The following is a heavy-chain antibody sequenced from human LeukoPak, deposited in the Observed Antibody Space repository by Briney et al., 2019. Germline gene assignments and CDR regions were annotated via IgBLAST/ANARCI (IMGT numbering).Heavy chain of an antibody. V-gene: IGHV4-61*05. Sequence: SETLSLTCTVSGGSISSSSYYWGWIRQPPGKGLEWIGYIYYSGSTNYNPSLKSRVTISVDTSKNQFSLKLSSVTAADTAVYYCARGNGWYYYWGQGTLVTVSS. CDR3: ARGNGWYYY. D-gene: IGHD6-19*01. J-gene: IGHJ4*02. CDR2: IYYSGST. CDR1: GGSISSSSYY.